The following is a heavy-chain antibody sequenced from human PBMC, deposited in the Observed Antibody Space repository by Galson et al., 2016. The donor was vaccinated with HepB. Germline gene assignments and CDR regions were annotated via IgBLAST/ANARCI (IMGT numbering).Heavy chain of an antibody. CDR3: AKATGTSCYGALDV. D-gene: IGHD2-2*01. V-gene: IGHV3-23*01. Sequence: SLRLSCAASKFTFSNYAMTWVRQAPGKGLGWVSALNSIGGDTFYANSVKGRFTISRDNAKNTVSLQMNSLRAEDTAVYYCAKATGTSCYGALDVWGQGTTVTVSS. J-gene: IGHJ6*02. CDR1: KFTFSNYA. CDR2: LNSIGGDT.